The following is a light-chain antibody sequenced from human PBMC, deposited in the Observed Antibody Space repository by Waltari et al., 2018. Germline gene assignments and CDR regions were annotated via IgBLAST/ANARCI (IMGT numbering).Light chain of an antibody. CDR1: QSLDNY. Sequence: EIVLTQSPATLYLSPVERAALSCRASQSLDNYLVRYQQKPGQAPRLLIYETFNRAPGIPVRFSGSGSGTDFTLTISSLEAEDSAMYYCQQRRSWPLTFGGGTRIEI. V-gene: IGKV3-11*01. CDR2: ETF. J-gene: IGKJ4*01. CDR3: QQRRSWPLT.